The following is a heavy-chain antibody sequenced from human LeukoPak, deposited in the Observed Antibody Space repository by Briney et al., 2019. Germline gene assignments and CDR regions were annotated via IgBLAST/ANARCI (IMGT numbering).Heavy chain of an antibody. J-gene: IGHJ4*02. V-gene: IGHV6-1*01. CDR1: GDRVSSSTDA. Sequence: SQTLSLTCAISGDRVSSSTDAWNWIRQSASRGLEWLGRTYYRSKWYNDYAVSVESRITINPDTSKNQFSLQLNSVTPEDTAVYYCARGANRVFDYWGQGTLVTVSS. CDR3: ARGANRVFDY. D-gene: IGHD1-14*01. CDR2: TYYRSKWYN.